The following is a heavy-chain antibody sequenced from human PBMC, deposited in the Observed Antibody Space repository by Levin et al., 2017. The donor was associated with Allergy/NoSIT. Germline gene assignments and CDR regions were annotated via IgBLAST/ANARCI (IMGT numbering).Heavy chain of an antibody. CDR1: GDSVSSNSAA. V-gene: IGHV6-1*01. J-gene: IGHJ4*02. Sequence: NTSETLSLTCAISGDSVSSNSAAWNWIRQSPSRGLEWLGRTYYRSKWYNDYAVSVKSRITINPDTSKNQFSLQLNSVTPEDTAVYYCARSQRMVATNYFDYWGQGTLVTVSS. CDR2: TYYRSKWYN. D-gene: IGHD5-12*01. CDR3: ARSQRMVATNYFDY.